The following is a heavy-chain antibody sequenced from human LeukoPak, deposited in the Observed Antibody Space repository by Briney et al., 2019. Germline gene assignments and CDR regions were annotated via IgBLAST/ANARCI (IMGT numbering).Heavy chain of an antibody. J-gene: IGHJ4*02. CDR1: GGSISSGGYY. V-gene: IGHV4-31*03. D-gene: IGHD4-17*01. CDR3: ARALDYVHAFDY. CDR2: IYYSGST. Sequence: TSETLSLTCTVSGGSISSGGYYWTWIRQHPGKGLEWIGYIYYSGSTYYNPSLKSRVTISVDTSKNQFSLKLSSVTAADTAVYYCARALDYVHAFDYWGQGTLVTVSS.